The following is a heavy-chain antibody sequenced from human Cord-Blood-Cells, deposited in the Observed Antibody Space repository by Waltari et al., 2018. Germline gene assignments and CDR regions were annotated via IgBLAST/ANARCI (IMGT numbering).Heavy chain of an antibody. V-gene: IGHV3-7*01. CDR1: GFTFSSHC. D-gene: IGHD6-19*01. Sequence: EVQLVESGGGLVQPGGSLTLSCAAAGFTFSSHCISWVRQAPGKGLEWVANIKQDGSEKYYVDSVKGRFTISRDNAKNSLYLQMNSLRAEDTAVYYCARKRRRGYSSGWYFDYWGQGTLVTVSS. CDR2: IKQDGSEK. J-gene: IGHJ4*02. CDR3: ARKRRRGYSSGWYFDY.